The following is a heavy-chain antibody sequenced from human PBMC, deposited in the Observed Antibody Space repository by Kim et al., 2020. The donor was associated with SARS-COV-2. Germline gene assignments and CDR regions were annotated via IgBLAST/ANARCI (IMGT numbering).Heavy chain of an antibody. D-gene: IGHD3-3*01. V-gene: IGHV3-30*05. CDR3: ARDWGFWSGSYSLSFAY. Sequence: VQCRFTISQDNCKNTLYLQMSSLRAEGTAVYYCARDWGFWSGSYSLSFAYWGQGTLVTVSS. J-gene: IGHJ4*02.